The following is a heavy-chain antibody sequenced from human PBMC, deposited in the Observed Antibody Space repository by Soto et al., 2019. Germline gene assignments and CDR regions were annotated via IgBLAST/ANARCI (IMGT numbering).Heavy chain of an antibody. CDR3: ARESLYYYGSGPYFDY. CDR2: ISSSSSYI. CDR1: GFTFSSYS. D-gene: IGHD3-10*01. V-gene: IGHV3-21*01. J-gene: IGHJ4*02. Sequence: GGSLRLSCAASGFTFSSYSMNWVRQAPGKGLEWVSSISSSSSYIYYADSVKGRFTISRDNAKNSLYLQMNSLRAEDTAVYYCARESLYYYGSGPYFDYWGQGTLVTVSS.